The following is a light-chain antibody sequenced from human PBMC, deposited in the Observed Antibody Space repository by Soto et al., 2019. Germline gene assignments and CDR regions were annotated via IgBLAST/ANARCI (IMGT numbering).Light chain of an antibody. CDR2: EVT. CDR1: RSDVGAYNY. CDR3: SSFKSRFTCV. V-gene: IGLV2-14*01. J-gene: IGLJ1*01. Sequence: QSALTQPASVSGSPGQSIAISCTGTRSDVGAYNYVSWYQQHPGKAPKLMISEVTNRPSGVSDRFSGSTSGNTASLTISGLQAEDQAAYYCSSFKSRFTCVFGTGAQGTVL.